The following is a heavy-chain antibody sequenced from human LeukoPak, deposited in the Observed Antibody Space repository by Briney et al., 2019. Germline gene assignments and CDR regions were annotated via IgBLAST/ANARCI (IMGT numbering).Heavy chain of an antibody. CDR2: IYPGESDT. CDR1: GYSFTTYW. Sequence: GESLKISCKGSGYSFTTYWIGWVRQMPGKGLEWMGIIYPGESDTTYSPSFQGQVTISAGKSISTAYLQWSSLKASDTAMYYCARSGIVGAKAAFDIWGQGTMVTVSS. J-gene: IGHJ3*02. V-gene: IGHV5-51*01. CDR3: ARSGIVGAKAAFDI. D-gene: IGHD1-26*01.